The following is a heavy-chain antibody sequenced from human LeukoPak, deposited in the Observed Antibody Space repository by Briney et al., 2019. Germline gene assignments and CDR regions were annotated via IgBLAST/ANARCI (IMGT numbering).Heavy chain of an antibody. V-gene: IGHV3-53*01. Sequence: GGSLRPSCAASGFTVSSNFLSWVRQAPGKGLEWVSVIYSGGKTYYADSVKGRFTISRDNSKNTLYLQMNSLRAEDTAVYHCARGADRWNYFDYWGQGTLVTVSS. CDR2: IYSGGKT. J-gene: IGHJ4*02. CDR1: GFTVSSNF. D-gene: IGHD4-23*01. CDR3: ARGADRWNYFDY.